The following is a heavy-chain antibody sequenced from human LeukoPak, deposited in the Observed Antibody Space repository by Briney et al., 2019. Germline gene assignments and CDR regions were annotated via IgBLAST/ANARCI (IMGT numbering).Heavy chain of an antibody. CDR3: ASGVRGTMVY. J-gene: IGHJ4*02. V-gene: IGHV1-46*01. CDR2: INPSGGST. D-gene: IGHD3-16*01. CDR1: GYTFTSYY. Sequence: GASVKVSCKASGYTFTSYYMHWVRQAPGQGLEWMGIINPSGGSTSYAQKFQGRVTITADRSMTTAYMELTSLTSDDTAVYYCASGVRGTMVYWGQGTPVTVSA.